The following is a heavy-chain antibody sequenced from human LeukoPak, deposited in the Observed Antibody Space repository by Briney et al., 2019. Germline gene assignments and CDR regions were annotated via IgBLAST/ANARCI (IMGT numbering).Heavy chain of an antibody. CDR3: ARAPYSSSSRGYFDY. CDR2: ISYDGSNK. V-gene: IGHV3-30*04. D-gene: IGHD6-6*01. CDR1: GFTFSGYA. J-gene: IGHJ4*02. Sequence: GGSLILSCATSGFTFSGYAMNWVRQAPGKGLETVAVISYDGSNKYYADSVKGRFTISRDNSKNTLYLQMNSLRAEDTAVYYCARAPYSSSSRGYFDYWGQGTLVTVSS.